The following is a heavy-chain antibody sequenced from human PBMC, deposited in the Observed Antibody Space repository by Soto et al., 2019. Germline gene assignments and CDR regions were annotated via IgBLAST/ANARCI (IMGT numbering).Heavy chain of an antibody. Sequence: EVQLVESGGGLVPPGGSLRLSCVVSGFTFNTYWMTWIRQAPGKGLEWVANINEDGNKQNYVDSVRGRFTISRDNAKTSLYLQMNSLRVEDTAVYYCATRAGAPADWGQGTLVTVSS. J-gene: IGHJ4*02. CDR1: GFTFNTYW. CDR2: INEDGNKQ. CDR3: ATRAGAPAD. V-gene: IGHV3-7*01. D-gene: IGHD6-25*01.